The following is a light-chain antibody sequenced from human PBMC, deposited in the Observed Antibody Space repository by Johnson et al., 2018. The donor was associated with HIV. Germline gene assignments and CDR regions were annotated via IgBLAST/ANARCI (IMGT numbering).Light chain of an antibody. V-gene: IGLV1-51*02. Sequence: QSVLTQPPSVSAAPGQKVTISCSGSSSNIGNNYVSWYQQLPGTAPKLLIYENNKRPSGIPDRFSGSKSGTSATLGITGLQTGDEADYYCGSWDSSLSVLYVCRTGTKVAVL. CDR2: ENN. CDR1: SSNIGNNY. CDR3: GSWDSSLSVLYV. J-gene: IGLJ1*01.